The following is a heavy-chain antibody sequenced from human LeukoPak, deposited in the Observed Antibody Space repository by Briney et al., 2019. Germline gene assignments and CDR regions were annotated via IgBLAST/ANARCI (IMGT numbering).Heavy chain of an antibody. CDR3: TTDSYYYDSSGYYEGTDY. D-gene: IGHD3-22*01. CDR2: LKGKADGGTT. J-gene: IGHJ4*02. CDR1: GFTFSNAW. V-gene: IGHV3-15*01. Sequence: GGALRLSCAASGFTFSNAWLSWGRQAPGKGRGWVGRLKGKADGGTTDYAAPVKRRFTISRDDSKTTLYLQMNSLKTEDTAVYYSTTDSYYYDSSGYYEGTDYWGQGTLVTVSS.